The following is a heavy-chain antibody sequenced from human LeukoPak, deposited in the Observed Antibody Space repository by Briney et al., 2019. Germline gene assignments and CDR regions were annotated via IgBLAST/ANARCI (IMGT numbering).Heavy chain of an antibody. CDR3: AKSPMARSSSWYQN. Sequence: GGSLRLSCAASGFTFSSYWMSWVRQAPGKGLEWVANIKQDGSEEYYVDSVKGRFTISRDNAKNSLYLQMNSLRVEDTAVYYCAKSPMARSSSWYQNWGQGTLVTVSS. CDR1: GFTFSSYW. CDR2: IKQDGSEE. D-gene: IGHD6-13*01. J-gene: IGHJ4*02. V-gene: IGHV3-7*05.